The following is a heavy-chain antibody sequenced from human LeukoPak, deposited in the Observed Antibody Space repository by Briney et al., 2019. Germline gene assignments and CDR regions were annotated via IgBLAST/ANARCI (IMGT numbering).Heavy chain of an antibody. V-gene: IGHV3-53*01. Sequence: GGSLRLSCAASGFTVSSNYMSWVRQAPGKGLEWVSVIHSGGNTYYADSVKGRFTISRDNSKNTLYLQMNSLRAEDTAVYYCARYDGGSGPFDYWGQGTLVTVSS. D-gene: IGHD3-10*01. CDR2: IHSGGNT. J-gene: IGHJ4*02. CDR3: ARYDGGSGPFDY. CDR1: GFTVSSNY.